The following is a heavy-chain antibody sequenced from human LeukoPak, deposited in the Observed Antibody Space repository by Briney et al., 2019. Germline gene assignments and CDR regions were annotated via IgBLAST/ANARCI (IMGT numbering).Heavy chain of an antibody. Sequence: PGGSLRLSCAASGFTFSNYAMSWVRQAPGKGLEWVANIKQDGSEKYYVDSVKGRFTISRDNAKNSLYLQMNSVRAEDTAVYYCARDRATGEHDYWGQGTLVTVSS. J-gene: IGHJ4*02. CDR1: GFTFSNYA. V-gene: IGHV3-7*01. CDR2: IKQDGSEK. CDR3: ARDRATGEHDY. D-gene: IGHD1-1*01.